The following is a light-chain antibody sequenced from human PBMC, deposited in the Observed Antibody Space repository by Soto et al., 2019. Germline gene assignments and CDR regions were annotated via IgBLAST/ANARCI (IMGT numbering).Light chain of an antibody. Sequence: GDRVAITCRASQGISQYVAWYQQKPGSAPKLLIYTASILQNGVPSRFSGTGSATEFTLTISSLQPEDFATYYCQQVNSYPLTVGGGTKLEIK. V-gene: IGKV1-9*01. CDR1: QGISQY. J-gene: IGKJ4*01. CDR3: QQVNSYPLT. CDR2: TAS.